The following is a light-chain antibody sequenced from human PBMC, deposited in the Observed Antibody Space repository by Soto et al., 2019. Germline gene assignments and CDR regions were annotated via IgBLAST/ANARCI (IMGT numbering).Light chain of an antibody. CDR2: GSS. CDR1: QSVGTN. CDR3: HQGNSWPWT. Sequence: EIVMTQSPATLSVSPGESAALSCRASQSVGTNLAWYQHKPGQAPRLLIFGSSTRATGIPARFSGSGSGTECTLTISSMQYEDFAVYTCHQGNSWPWTLGQGTKLEIK. V-gene: IGKV3-15*01. J-gene: IGKJ1*01.